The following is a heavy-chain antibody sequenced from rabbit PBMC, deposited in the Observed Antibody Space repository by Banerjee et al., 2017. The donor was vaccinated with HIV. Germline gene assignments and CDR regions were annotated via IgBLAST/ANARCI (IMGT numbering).Heavy chain of an antibody. V-gene: IGHV1S47*01. CDR1: GFSFSNKYV. D-gene: IGHD4-1*01. J-gene: IGHJ4*01. CDR2: INTSSGNT. CDR3: ARDLAGVIGWNFNL. Sequence: QEQLVESGGGLVQPEGSLTLTCTASGFSFSNKYVMCWVRQAPGKGLEWIACINTSSGNTVYASWAKGRFTISRSTSLNTVTLQMTSLTAADTATYLCARDLAGVIGWNFNLWGQGTLVTVS.